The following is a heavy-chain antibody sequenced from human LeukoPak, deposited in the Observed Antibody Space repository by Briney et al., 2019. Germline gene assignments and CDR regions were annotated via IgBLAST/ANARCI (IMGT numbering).Heavy chain of an antibody. D-gene: IGHD2-21*01. Sequence: ASVKVSCKASGYTFTGYYMHWVRQAPGQGLEWMGWINPNSGGTNYAQKFQGRVTMTRDTSISTAYMELSRLRSDDTAVYYCAREGGERSGDAFDIWGQGTMVTVSS. V-gene: IGHV1-2*02. CDR3: AREGGERSGDAFDI. CDR2: INPNSGGT. CDR1: GYTFTGYY. J-gene: IGHJ3*02.